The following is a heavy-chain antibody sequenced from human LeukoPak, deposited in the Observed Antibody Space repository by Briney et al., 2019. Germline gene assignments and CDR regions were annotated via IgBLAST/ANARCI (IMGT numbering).Heavy chain of an antibody. CDR3: ARGGSSWRSFDY. V-gene: IGHV4-4*07. CDR1: GGSISSYY. D-gene: IGHD6-13*01. Sequence: SETLSLTCSVSGGSISSYYWSWIRQPAGKGLEWIGRIYSSGSTNYNPSLKSRVTMSVDTSKNQFSLNLSSVTAADTTVYYCARGGSSWRSFDYWGQGTLVTVSS. CDR2: IYSSGST. J-gene: IGHJ4*02.